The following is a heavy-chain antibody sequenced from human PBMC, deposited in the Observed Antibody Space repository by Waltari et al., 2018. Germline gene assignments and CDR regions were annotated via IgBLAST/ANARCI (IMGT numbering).Heavy chain of an antibody. J-gene: IGHJ3*02. Sequence: QVQLVQSGAEVKKPGASVKVSCKASGYTFTGYYMHWVRQAPGQGLEWMGWINPNSGGTNYAQKFQGRVTMTRDTSISTAYMELSRLRSDDTAVYYCARGFHTMVQGGDGTFDIWGQGTMVTVSS. D-gene: IGHD3-10*01. CDR3: ARGFHTMVQGGDGTFDI. CDR2: INPNSGGT. V-gene: IGHV1-2*02. CDR1: GYTFTGYY.